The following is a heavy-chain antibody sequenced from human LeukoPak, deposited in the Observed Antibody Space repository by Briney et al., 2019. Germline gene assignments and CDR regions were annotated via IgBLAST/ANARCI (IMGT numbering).Heavy chain of an antibody. D-gene: IGHD4-17*01. J-gene: IGHJ3*02. Sequence: GGSLRLSCAASGFTFSTYWMHWVHQAPGKGLVWVSRINSDGSSTTYADSVKGRFTISRDNAKNTLYLQMNSLRAEDTAVYYCATEETTMTDALDIWGQGTMVTVSS. CDR1: GFTFSTYW. CDR3: ATEETTMTDALDI. V-gene: IGHV3-74*01. CDR2: INSDGSST.